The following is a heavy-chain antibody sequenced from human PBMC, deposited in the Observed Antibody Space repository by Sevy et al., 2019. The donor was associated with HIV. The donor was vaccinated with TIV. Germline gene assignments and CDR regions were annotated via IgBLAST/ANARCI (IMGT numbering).Heavy chain of an antibody. V-gene: IGHV4-59*11. J-gene: IGHJ4*02. Sequence: SETLSLTCTVSDGSITSHYWSWIRQPPGKGLEWIGYIYYSGTTNYDPSLKSRVTFSVDTSRHQFSLKLSSVTAADTAVYYCARGGYYHALDYWGQGTLVTVSS. CDR1: DGSITSHY. CDR2: IYYSGTT. CDR3: ARGGYYHALDY. D-gene: IGHD3-22*01.